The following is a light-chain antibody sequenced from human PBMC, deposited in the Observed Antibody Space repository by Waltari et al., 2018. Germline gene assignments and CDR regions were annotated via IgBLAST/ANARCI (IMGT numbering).Light chain of an antibody. Sequence: VSWYQKHPGKLPKLLIYDVISRPSGGSTRFSGSRSGNTASLTISGLQAEDEADYYCSAYTRGVVCGGGTQLTVL. V-gene: IGLV2-14*03. CDR2: DVI. J-gene: IGLJ2*01. CDR3: SAYTRGVV.